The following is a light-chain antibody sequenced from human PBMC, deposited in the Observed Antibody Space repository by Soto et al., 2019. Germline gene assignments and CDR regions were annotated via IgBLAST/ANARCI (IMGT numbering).Light chain of an antibody. CDR2: WAS. CDR3: QQYYTTPLT. CDR1: QSILYSSNNKNH. Sequence: DIVMTQSPDSLAVALGERATINCKSSQSILYSSNNKNHLAWYQQKAGQPPKLLIYWASTRESGVPERFSGSGSGTDFILTINNLQAEDVAVYYCQQYYTTPLTFGQGTKVDIK. J-gene: IGKJ1*01. V-gene: IGKV4-1*01.